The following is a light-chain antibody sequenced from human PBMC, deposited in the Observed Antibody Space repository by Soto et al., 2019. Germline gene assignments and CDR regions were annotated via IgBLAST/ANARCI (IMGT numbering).Light chain of an antibody. V-gene: IGLV2-14*01. Sequence: QSVLTQPASVSGSPGQSITISCTGTSSDVGGYKYVSWYQQHPGKAPKLMIYDVSNRPSGVSNRFSGSKSGNTASLTISGLQAEDEAHYYCSSYTSSSTLVLFGGGTKLTVL. CDR3: SSYTSSSTLVL. J-gene: IGLJ2*01. CDR1: SSDVGGYKY. CDR2: DVS.